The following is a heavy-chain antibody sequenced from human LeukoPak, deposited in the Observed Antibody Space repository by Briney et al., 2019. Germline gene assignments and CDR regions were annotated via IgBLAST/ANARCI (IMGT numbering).Heavy chain of an antibody. CDR3: ATGEGYFDLLSGSPLYFFVY. CDR2: INWNGGGT. Sequence: PGGSLRLSCAASGFSFGDYGVSWVRQAPGEGLEWVSTINWNGGGTAYADSVKGRFIISRDNTKNYLYLQMDDLQVEDTALYYCATGEGYFDLLSGSPLYFFVYWGQGTLVTVSS. CDR1: GFSFGDYG. J-gene: IGHJ4*02. V-gene: IGHV3-20*04. D-gene: IGHD3-3*01.